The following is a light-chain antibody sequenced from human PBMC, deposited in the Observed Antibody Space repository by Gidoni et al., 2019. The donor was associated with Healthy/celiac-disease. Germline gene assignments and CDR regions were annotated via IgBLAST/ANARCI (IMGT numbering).Light chain of an antibody. CDR1: QSISSY. CDR3: QQSYSTPPWT. J-gene: IGKJ1*01. V-gene: IGKV1-39*01. CDR2: AAS. Sequence: DIQMTQSPSSLSASVGDRVTITCRASQSISSYVNWYQQKPGKAPKLLIYAASSLQSGVPSSFSGSGSGTDFTLTISSLQPEDFATYSCQQSYSTPPWTFGQGTKVEIK.